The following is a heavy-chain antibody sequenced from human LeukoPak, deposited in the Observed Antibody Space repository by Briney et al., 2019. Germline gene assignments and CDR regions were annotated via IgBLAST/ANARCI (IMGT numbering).Heavy chain of an antibody. CDR1: GFTFSSYG. CDR3: ARGNKVAVAGTSPPDFDP. Sequence: GGSLRLSCAASGFTFSSYGMHWVRQAPGKGLEWVAYIQYDGSNEQYADSVKGRFTISRDNAKNSLYLQMNSLRAEDTAVYYCARGNKVAVAGTSPPDFDPWGQGTLVTVSS. D-gene: IGHD6-19*01. V-gene: IGHV3-30*02. CDR2: IQYDGSNE. J-gene: IGHJ5*02.